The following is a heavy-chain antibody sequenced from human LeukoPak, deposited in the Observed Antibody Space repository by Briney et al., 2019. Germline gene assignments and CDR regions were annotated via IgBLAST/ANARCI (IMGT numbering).Heavy chain of an antibody. Sequence: GGSLRLSCAASGFTFSSYAMHWVRQAPGKGLEWVAVISYDGSNKYYADSVKGRFTISRDNSKNTLYVQMNSLRDEDTALYYCAKDQRWESPHYLDSWGQGTLVTVSS. J-gene: IGHJ4*02. V-gene: IGHV3-30-3*01. CDR2: ISYDGSNK. CDR3: AKDQRWESPHYLDS. D-gene: IGHD1-26*01. CDR1: GFTFSSYA.